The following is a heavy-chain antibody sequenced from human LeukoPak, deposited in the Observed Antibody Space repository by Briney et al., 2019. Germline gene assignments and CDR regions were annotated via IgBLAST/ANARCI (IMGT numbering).Heavy chain of an antibody. Sequence: GESLKISCKGSGYSFTSYWSGWVRQMPGKGLEWRGIIYPGDSDTRYSPSFQGQVTISTDKSISTAYLQWSSLKASDTAMYYCARAAPFGELYLFDPWGQGTLVTVSS. CDR3: ARAAPFGELYLFDP. V-gene: IGHV5-51*01. J-gene: IGHJ5*02. CDR2: IYPGDSDT. D-gene: IGHD3-10*01. CDR1: GYSFTSYW.